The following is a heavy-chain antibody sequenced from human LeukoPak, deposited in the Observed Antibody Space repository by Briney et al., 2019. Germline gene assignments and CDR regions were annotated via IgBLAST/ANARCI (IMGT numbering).Heavy chain of an antibody. J-gene: IGHJ4*02. CDR2: IYYSGST. CDR1: GGSISSSSYY. V-gene: IGHV4-39*07. Sequence: SETLSLTCTVSGGSISSSSYYWGWIRQPPGKGLEWIGSIYYSGSTYYNPSLKSRVTISVDKSKNQFSLRLNSVTAADTAVYYCARLGTWANSVDYWGQGTLVTVSS. D-gene: IGHD4-23*01. CDR3: ARLGTWANSVDY.